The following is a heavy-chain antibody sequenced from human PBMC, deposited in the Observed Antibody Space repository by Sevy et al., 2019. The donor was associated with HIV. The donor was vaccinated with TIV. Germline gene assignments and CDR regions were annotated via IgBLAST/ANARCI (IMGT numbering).Heavy chain of an antibody. D-gene: IGHD1-1*01. CDR1: RFSFSSYE. CDR3: ARGGRHRDVYNRKDAFDI. Sequence: GGSLRLSCAASRFSFSSYEMNWVRQAPGKGLEWVSYINSIGSSTYYSDSVKGRFTISRDNAKNSLYLQMNSLRAEDTAVYYCARGGRHRDVYNRKDAFDIWGQGTMVTVSS. V-gene: IGHV3-48*03. J-gene: IGHJ3*02. CDR2: INSIGSST.